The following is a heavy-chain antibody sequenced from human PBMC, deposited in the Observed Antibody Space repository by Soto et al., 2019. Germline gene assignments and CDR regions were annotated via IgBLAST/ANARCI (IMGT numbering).Heavy chain of an antibody. V-gene: IGHV3-33*01. CDR1: GFTFNYYG. D-gene: IGHD1-26*01. J-gene: IGHJ6*02. CDR3: ARDGSSTHLYYGLDV. Sequence: GGSLRLSCVASGFTFNYYGIHWVRQAPGKGLGWVAVIWYDGAKKDYVDSVQGRFTVSRDNSRNTVHLQMNSLRADDTAIYYCARDGSSTHLYYGLDVWGQGTLVTVSS. CDR2: IWYDGAKK.